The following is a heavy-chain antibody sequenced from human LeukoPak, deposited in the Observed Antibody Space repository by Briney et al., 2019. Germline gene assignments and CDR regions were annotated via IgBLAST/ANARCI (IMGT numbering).Heavy chain of an antibody. V-gene: IGHV4-34*01. J-gene: IGHJ5*02. D-gene: IGHD6-19*01. CDR1: GGSFSGYY. CDR2: INHSGST. CDR3: ARRARYSSGWYWFDP. Sequence: PSETLSLTCAVSGGSFSGYYWSWIRQPPGKGLEWIGEINHSGSTNYNPSLKSRVTISVDTSKNQFSLKLSSVTAADTAVYYCARRARYSSGWYWFDPWGQGTLVTVSS.